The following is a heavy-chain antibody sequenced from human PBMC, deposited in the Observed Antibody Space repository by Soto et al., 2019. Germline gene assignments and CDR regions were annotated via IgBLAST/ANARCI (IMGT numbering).Heavy chain of an antibody. Sequence: SETLSLTCTVSGGSISSSSYYWGWIRQPPGKGLEWIGSIYYSGSTYYNPSLKSRVTISVDTSKNQFSLKLSSVTAADTAVYYCARQDIVPTIVVVVIKEFDYWGQGTLVPVSS. V-gene: IGHV4-39*01. CDR2: IYYSGST. D-gene: IGHD5-12*01. J-gene: IGHJ4*02. CDR1: GGSISSSSYY. CDR3: ARQDIVPTIVVVVIKEFDY.